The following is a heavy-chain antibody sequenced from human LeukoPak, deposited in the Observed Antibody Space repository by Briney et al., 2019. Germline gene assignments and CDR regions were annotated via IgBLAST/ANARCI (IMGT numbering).Heavy chain of an antibody. V-gene: IGHV1-69*13. CDR3: ARGTSTMVRGVIRADYFDY. D-gene: IGHD3-10*01. J-gene: IGHJ4*02. Sequence: ASVKVSCKASGCTFSSYAISWVRQAPGQGLEWMGGIIPIFGTANYAQKFQGRVTITADESTSTAYMELSSLRSEDTAVYYCARGTSTMVRGVIRADYFDYWGQGTLVTVSS. CDR1: GCTFSSYA. CDR2: IIPIFGTA.